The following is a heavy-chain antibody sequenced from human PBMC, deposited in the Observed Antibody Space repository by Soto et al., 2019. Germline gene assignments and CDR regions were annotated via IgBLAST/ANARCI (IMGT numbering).Heavy chain of an antibody. J-gene: IGHJ5*02. Sequence: PGGSLRLSCAASGFTFSSYAMHWVRQAPGKGLEWVAVISYDGSNKYYADSVKGRFTISRDNSDDTLYLQMSSLRAEDTAVYFCARLNSYYYDSTVYYDPWGQGTLVTVPQ. CDR1: GFTFSSYA. CDR3: ARLNSYYYDSTVYYDP. D-gene: IGHD3-22*01. V-gene: IGHV3-30-3*01. CDR2: ISYDGSNK.